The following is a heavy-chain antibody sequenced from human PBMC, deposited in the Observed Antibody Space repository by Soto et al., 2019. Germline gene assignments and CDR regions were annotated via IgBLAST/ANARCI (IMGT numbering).Heavy chain of an antibody. CDR2: ISAYNGNT. CDR3: ARDHRYSSAWYFT. V-gene: IGHV1-18*01. D-gene: IGHD6-19*01. Sequence: QVQLVQSAAEVKKPGASVKVSCKASGYTFTTSGISWVRQAPGQGLEWMGWISAYNGNTKYAQKLQGRVTMTTDTSTSTAYMELMRLRSDDTAVYYCARDHRYSSAWYFTWGQGTLVTVSS. J-gene: IGHJ5*02. CDR1: GYTFTTSG.